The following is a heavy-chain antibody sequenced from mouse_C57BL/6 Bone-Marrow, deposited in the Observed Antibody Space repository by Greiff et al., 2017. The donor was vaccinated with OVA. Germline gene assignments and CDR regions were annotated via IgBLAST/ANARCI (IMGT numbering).Heavy chain of an antibody. CDR1: GYTFTDYY. CDR3: ARGIYGSYYFDY. V-gene: IGHV1-75*01. Sequence: VQRVESGPELVKPGASVKISCKASGYTFTDYYINWVKQRPGQGLEWIGWIFPGSGSTYYNEKFKGKATLTVDKSSSTAYMLLSSLTSEDSAVYFCARGIYGSYYFDYWGQGTTLTVSS. J-gene: IGHJ2*01. D-gene: IGHD2-2*01. CDR2: IFPGSGST.